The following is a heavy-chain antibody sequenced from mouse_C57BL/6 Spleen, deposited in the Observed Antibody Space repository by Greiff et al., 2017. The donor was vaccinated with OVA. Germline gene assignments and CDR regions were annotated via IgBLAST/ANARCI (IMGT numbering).Heavy chain of an antibody. Sequence: EVKLQESGPELVKPGASVKISCKASGYSFTGYYMNWVKQSPEKSLEWIGEINPSTGGTTYNQKFKAKATLTVDKSSSTAYMQLKSLTSEDSAVYYCARSASFYAMDYWGQGTSVTVSS. CDR3: ARSASFYAMDY. CDR1: GYSFTGYY. V-gene: IGHV1-42*01. CDR2: INPSTGGT. J-gene: IGHJ4*01.